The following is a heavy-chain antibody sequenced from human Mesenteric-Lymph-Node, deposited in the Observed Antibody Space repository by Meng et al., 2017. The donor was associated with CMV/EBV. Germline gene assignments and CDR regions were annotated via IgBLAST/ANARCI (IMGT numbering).Heavy chain of an antibody. Sequence: GGSLRLSCAASGFSFTDSYMSWIRQAPGKGLEWISYISGPGNTIYYKDSVKGRFTISRDNAKNSLYLQMNSLRAEDTAVYYCARDPPARYCSSTSCYTVFDYWGQGTLVTVSS. CDR3: ARDPPARYCSSTSCYTVFDY. D-gene: IGHD2-2*02. CDR1: GFSFTDSY. J-gene: IGHJ4*02. CDR2: ISGPGNTI. V-gene: IGHV3-11*04.